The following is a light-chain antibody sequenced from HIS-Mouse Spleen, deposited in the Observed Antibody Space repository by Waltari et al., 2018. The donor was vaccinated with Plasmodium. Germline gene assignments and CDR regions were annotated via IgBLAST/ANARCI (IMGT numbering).Light chain of an antibody. CDR3: YSTDSSGNHRV. CDR1: ALPKKY. Sequence: SYELTQPPSVSVSPGQTDRITCSGDALPKKYAYWYQQKSGPAPVPVIYEDSKRPSGIPERFSGSSSGTMATLTISGAQVEDEADYYCYSTDSSGNHRVFGGGTKLTVL. V-gene: IGLV3-10*01. CDR2: EDS. J-gene: IGLJ3*02.